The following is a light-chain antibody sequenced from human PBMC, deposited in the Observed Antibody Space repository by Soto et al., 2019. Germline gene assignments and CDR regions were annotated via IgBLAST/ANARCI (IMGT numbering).Light chain of an antibody. CDR1: QSVLYSSNNKNY. CDR2: WAS. CDR3: QQYYSTPIT. Sequence: DIVMTQSPDSLAVSLGERATINCKSSQSVLYSSNNKNYLAWYQQNPGQPPKLLIYWASTRESGAPDRFSGSGSGTDFTLTISSLQAEDVAVYYCQQYYSTPITFGQGTRLEIK. J-gene: IGKJ5*01. V-gene: IGKV4-1*01.